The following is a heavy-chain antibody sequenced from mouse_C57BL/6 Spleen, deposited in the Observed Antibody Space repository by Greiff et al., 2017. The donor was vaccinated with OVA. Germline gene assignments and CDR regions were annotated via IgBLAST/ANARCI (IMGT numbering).Heavy chain of an antibody. Sequence: QVQLQQPGAELVKPGASVKLSCKASGYTFTSYWMHWVKQRPGQGLEWIGMIHPNSGSTNYNEKFKSKATLTVDKSSSTAYMQLSSLTSEDSAVYYCARLDSSGYYFDYGGQGTTLTVSS. J-gene: IGHJ2*01. D-gene: IGHD3-2*02. CDR2: IHPNSGST. CDR1: GYTFTSYW. CDR3: ARLDSSGYYFDY. V-gene: IGHV1-64*01.